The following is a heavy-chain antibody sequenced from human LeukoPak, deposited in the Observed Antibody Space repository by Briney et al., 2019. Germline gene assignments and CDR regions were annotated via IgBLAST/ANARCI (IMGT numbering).Heavy chain of an antibody. D-gene: IGHD5-24*01. V-gene: IGHV1-2*02. Sequence: ASVKVSCKASGYTFAGYYMHWVRQAPGQGLEWLGWINPNSGGTNYAQKFQGRVTMTRDTSISTAYMELSRLRSDDTAVYYCAIDSRDGWSPSAYFQHWGQGTLVTVSS. CDR2: INPNSGGT. J-gene: IGHJ1*01. CDR3: AIDSRDGWSPSAYFQH. CDR1: GYTFAGYY.